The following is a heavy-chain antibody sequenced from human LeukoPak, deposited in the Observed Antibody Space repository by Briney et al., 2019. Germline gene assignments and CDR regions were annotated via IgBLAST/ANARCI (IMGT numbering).Heavy chain of an antibody. Sequence: ASVKVSCKASGYTFTGYYMHWVRQAPGQGLEWMGWINPNSGGTNYAQKFQGRVTMTRDTSISTAYMELSRLRSDDTVVYYCARRYSSSSYWFDPWGQGTLVTVSS. CDR3: ARRYSSSSYWFDP. CDR2: INPNSGGT. J-gene: IGHJ5*02. V-gene: IGHV1-2*02. D-gene: IGHD6-6*01. CDR1: GYTFTGYY.